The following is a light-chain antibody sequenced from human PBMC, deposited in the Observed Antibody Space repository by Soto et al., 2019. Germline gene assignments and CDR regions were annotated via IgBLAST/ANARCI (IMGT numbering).Light chain of an antibody. CDR1: SSDVGAFNQ. V-gene: IGLV2-14*03. J-gene: IGLJ3*02. CDR2: DVT. CDR3: SSHASGSILW. Sequence: QSVLTQPASVSGSPGQSITISCAGSSSDVGAFNQVSWYQQHPGKAPKLIIYDVTSRPSGVSDRISGSKSGNTASLTISGLQAEDEADYHCSSHASGSILWFGGGTQLTVL.